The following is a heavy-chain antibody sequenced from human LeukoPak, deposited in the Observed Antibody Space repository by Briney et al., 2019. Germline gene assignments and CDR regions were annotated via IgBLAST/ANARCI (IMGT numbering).Heavy chain of an antibody. Sequence: SVKVSCKASGYTFTSYGISWVRQAPGQGLEWMGWISAYNGNTNYAQKLQGRVTMTTDTSTSTAYMELRSLRSDDTAVYYCSRRVDQIAVAGDLATDAFDICGQGTMVTVSS. CDR2: ISAYNGNT. CDR1: GYTFTSYG. V-gene: IGHV1-18*01. CDR3: SRRVDQIAVAGDLATDAFDI. D-gene: IGHD6-19*01. J-gene: IGHJ3*02.